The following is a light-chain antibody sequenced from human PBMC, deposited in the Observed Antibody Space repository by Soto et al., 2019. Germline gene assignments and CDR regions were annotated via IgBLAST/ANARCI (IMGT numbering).Light chain of an antibody. CDR2: KAS. Sequence: DTQMSQSPSTLSSSVGDRVPIPCRASQSISSWLAWYQQKPGKAPKLLIYKASSLESGVPSRFSGSGSGTEFTLTISSLQPDDFATYYCQQYNSYSRTFGQGTKVDI. V-gene: IGKV1-5*03. J-gene: IGKJ1*01. CDR1: QSISSW. CDR3: QQYNSYSRT.